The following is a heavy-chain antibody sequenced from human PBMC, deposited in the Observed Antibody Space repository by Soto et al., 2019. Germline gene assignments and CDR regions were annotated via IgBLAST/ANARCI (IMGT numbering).Heavy chain of an antibody. CDR3: ARGSSPYYDILTGFKSPFDY. CDR2: INPNSGGT. CDR1: GYTFTGYY. D-gene: IGHD3-9*01. V-gene: IGHV1-2*04. J-gene: IGHJ4*02. Sequence: ASVKVSCKASGYTFTGYYMHWVRQAPGQGLEWMGWINPNSGGTNYAQKFQGWVTMTRDTSISTAYMELSRLRSDDTAVYCCARGSSPYYDILTGFKSPFDYWGQGTLVTVSS.